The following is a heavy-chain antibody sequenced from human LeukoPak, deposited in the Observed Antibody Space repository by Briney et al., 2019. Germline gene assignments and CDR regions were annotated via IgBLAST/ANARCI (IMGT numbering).Heavy chain of an antibody. CDR3: ARKYSTSWYVDY. J-gene: IGHJ4*02. Sequence: GRSLRLSCAGSGFTFSGYGMHWVRQAPGKGREWVAVIWYDGSNKEYGDSVKGRFPISRDNSKNALYLQMNSLRAEDTAVYYCARKYSTSWYVDYWGQGTLVTVSS. V-gene: IGHV3-33*01. CDR2: IWYDGSNK. CDR1: GFTFSGYG. D-gene: IGHD2-2*01.